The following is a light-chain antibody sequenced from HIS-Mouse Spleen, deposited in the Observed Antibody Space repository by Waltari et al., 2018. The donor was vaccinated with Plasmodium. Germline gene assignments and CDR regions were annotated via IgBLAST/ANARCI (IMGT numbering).Light chain of an antibody. CDR3: QQYDNLPPYT. CDR1: QDISNY. J-gene: IGKJ2*01. Sequence: DIQMTQSPSSLSASVGDRGTITCQASQDISNYLNLYQQKPGKAPKLLIYDASNLETGVPSRFSGSGSGTDFTFTISSLQPEDIATYYCQQYDNLPPYTFGQGTKLEIK. V-gene: IGKV1-33*01. CDR2: DAS.